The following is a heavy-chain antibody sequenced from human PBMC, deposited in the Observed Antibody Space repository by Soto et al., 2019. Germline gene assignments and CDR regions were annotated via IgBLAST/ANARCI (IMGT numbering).Heavy chain of an antibody. CDR2: IYYSGST. D-gene: IGHD1-26*01. J-gene: IGHJ5*02. V-gene: IGHV4-31*03. CDR3: ARWWSGSRQGVDP. CDR1: GGSISSGDYY. Sequence: QVQLQESGPGLVKPSQTLSLTCTVSGGSISSGDYYWSWIRQHPGKGLEWIGYIYYSGSTYYNPSLQCRVLLSVDTPKNQLSLKLRSVTAADTAVYYFARWWSGSRQGVDPWGQGTLVTVS.